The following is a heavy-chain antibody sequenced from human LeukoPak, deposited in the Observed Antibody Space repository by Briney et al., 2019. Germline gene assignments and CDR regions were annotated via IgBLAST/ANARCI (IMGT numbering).Heavy chain of an antibody. Sequence: GGSLRLSCAASGFTFNTYSMNWVRQAPGKGLEWVSSISDNSNYIYYSDSVEGRFTISRDNAKNSLYLQMNSLRAEDTAVYYCAKGLPNYYSYYLDVWGKGTTVTVSS. V-gene: IGHV3-21*04. J-gene: IGHJ6*03. CDR1: GFTFNTYS. CDR2: ISDNSNYI. CDR3: AKGLPNYYSYYLDV.